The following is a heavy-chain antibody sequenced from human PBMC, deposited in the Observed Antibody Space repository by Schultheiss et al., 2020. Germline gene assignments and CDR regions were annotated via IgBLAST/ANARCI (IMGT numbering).Heavy chain of an antibody. CDR1: GYTFTSYG. CDR3: AKVAGDIVVEPTAIYYHYFMDV. D-gene: IGHD2-2*01. Sequence: ASVKVSCKASGYTFTSYGISWVRQAPGQGLEWMGWISAYNGNTNYAQNFQGRVTITADESTSTAYMELSSLRPDDTAVYYCAKVAGDIVVEPTAIYYHYFMDVWGKGTTVTVSS. CDR2: ISAYNGNT. V-gene: IGHV1-18*01. J-gene: IGHJ6*03.